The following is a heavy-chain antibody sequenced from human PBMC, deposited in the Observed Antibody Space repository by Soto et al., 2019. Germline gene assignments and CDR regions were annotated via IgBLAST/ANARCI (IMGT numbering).Heavy chain of an antibody. CDR1: GDTFHRHA. D-gene: IGHD5-12*01. Sequence: QVQLEQSGAEVKKPGSSVKVSCKGSGDTFHRHALSWVRQAPGQGLEWMGGIIPMFGTANYAQKFQGRVTITADTSTSTAYMELSSLRFEDTAFYYCAVIGYDLDYWGQGTLVAVSS. V-gene: IGHV1-69*06. CDR2: IIPMFGTA. CDR3: AVIGYDLDY. J-gene: IGHJ4*02.